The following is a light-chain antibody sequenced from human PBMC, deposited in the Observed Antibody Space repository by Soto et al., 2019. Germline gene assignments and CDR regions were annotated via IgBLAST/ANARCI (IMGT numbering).Light chain of an antibody. CDR2: EVN. Sequence: QSALTQPASVSGSPGQSITISCTGASSDVGDYNYVSWYQHHPGKAPKLLIYEVNNRPSGVSDRFSGSKSGNVASLTISWLQAEDEADYYCSSYTSSSTYVFGTWTKVTVL. CDR3: SSYTSSSTYV. J-gene: IGLJ1*01. V-gene: IGLV2-14*01. CDR1: SSDVGDYNY.